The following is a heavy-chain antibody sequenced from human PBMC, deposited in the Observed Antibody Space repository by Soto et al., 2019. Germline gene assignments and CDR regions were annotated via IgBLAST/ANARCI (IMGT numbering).Heavy chain of an antibody. CDR1: GYSFTSYW. CDR3: ARLRYYDSSGAEVDAFDI. Sequence: PGESLKISCKGSGYSFTSYWIGWVRQMPGKGLEWMGIIYPGDSDTRYSPSFQGQVTISADKSISTAYLQWSSLKASDTAMYYCARLRYYDSSGAEVDAFDIWGQGAVVTVSS. D-gene: IGHD3-22*01. V-gene: IGHV5-51*01. CDR2: IYPGDSDT. J-gene: IGHJ3*02.